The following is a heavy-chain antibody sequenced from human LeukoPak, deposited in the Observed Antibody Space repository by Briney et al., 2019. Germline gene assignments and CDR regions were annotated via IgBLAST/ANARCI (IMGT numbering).Heavy chain of an antibody. CDR1: GFTFDDYG. CDR3: ARQPGWSKRSCQYYYYMDV. J-gene: IGHJ6*03. Sequence: GGSLRLSCAASGFTFDDYGMSWVRQAPGKGLEWISGINWNGGSIGYADSVRGRFTISRDNAKNSLYLQMNSLRAEDTAFYYCARQPGWSKRSCQYYYYMDVWGKGTTVTVSS. V-gene: IGHV3-20*04. D-gene: IGHD1-1*01. CDR2: INWNGGSI.